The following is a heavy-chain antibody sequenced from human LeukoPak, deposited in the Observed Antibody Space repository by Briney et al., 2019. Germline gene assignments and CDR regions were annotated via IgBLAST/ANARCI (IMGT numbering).Heavy chain of an antibody. D-gene: IGHD4-23*01. V-gene: IGHV3-48*01. CDR3: ARVCVAVVIQYYYYYMDV. J-gene: IGHJ6*03. CDR1: GFTFSSYS. CDR2: ISSSSSTI. Sequence: GGSLRLSXAASGFTFSSYSMNWVGQTPGKGLEWLSYISSSSSTIYYADSVKGRFTISRDNAKNSLYLQMNSLRAEDTAVYYCARVCVAVVIQYYYYYMDVWGKGTTVTVSS.